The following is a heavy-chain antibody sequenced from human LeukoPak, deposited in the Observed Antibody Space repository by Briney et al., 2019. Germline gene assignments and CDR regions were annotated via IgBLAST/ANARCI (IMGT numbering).Heavy chain of an antibody. J-gene: IGHJ5*02. CDR2: ISSSSSHI. CDR1: GFTFSSYS. CDR3: ARVTGTPNH. D-gene: IGHD1-7*01. Sequence: PGGSLRLSCAASGFTFSSYSMSWVRQAPGKGLEWVSSISSSSSHIYYADSVKGRFTISRDNAKNSLHLQMNSLRAEDTAVYYCARVTGTPNHWGQGTLVTVSS. V-gene: IGHV3-21*01.